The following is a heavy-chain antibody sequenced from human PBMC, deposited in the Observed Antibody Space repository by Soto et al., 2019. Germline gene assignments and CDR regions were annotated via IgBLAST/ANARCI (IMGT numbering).Heavy chain of an antibody. CDR2: IYYSGST. J-gene: IGHJ5*02. CDR3: ARELDGLRLGEPTTRFDP. CDR1: GGSISSYY. Sequence: PSETLSLTCTVSGGSISSYYWSWIRQPPGKGLEWIGYIYYSGSTNYNPSLKSRDTISVDTSKNRFSLKLSSVTAADTAVYYCARELDGLRLGEPTTRFDPWGQGTLVTVSS. D-gene: IGHD3-16*01. V-gene: IGHV4-59*01.